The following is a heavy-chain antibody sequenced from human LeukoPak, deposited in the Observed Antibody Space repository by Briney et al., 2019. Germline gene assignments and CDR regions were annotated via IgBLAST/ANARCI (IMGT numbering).Heavy chain of an antibody. V-gene: IGHV3-23*01. CDR1: GFTFSRCG. CDR3: AKDYSGYDFPDY. CDR2: ISGSGGRT. D-gene: IGHD5-12*01. Sequence: GGSLRLSCGASGFTFSRCGMSWVRQAPGRGLEWVSAISGSGGRTYSADSVKGRFTISRDNSKNTLYLQMNSLRAEDTAVYYCAKDYSGYDFPDYWGQGTLVTVSS. J-gene: IGHJ4*02.